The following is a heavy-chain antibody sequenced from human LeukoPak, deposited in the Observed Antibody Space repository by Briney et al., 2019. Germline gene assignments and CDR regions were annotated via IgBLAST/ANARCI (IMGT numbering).Heavy chain of an antibody. Sequence: QPGGSLRLSCAASGFTFSNYAMSWVRQAPGKGLEWVSCITANAGSTYYADSVKGRFTISRDNSKNTLYLQMNSLRAEDTAIYYCAKGPGSYVHYYYYMDVWGKGTTVTVSS. D-gene: IGHD3-10*01. J-gene: IGHJ6*03. CDR2: ITANAGST. CDR3: AKGPGSYVHYYYYMDV. V-gene: IGHV3-23*01. CDR1: GFTFSNYA.